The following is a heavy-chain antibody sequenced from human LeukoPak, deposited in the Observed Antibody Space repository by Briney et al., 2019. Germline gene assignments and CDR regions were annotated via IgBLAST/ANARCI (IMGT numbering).Heavy chain of an antibody. Sequence: GGSLRLSCAASGFTFSSYAMSWVRQAPGKGLEYVSGISSNGANTYYADSVKGRFIISRDNTKNTLYLQMNSLGGEDTAVYYCVKERTSGWYDFYQWGQGTLVTVSS. CDR1: GFTFSSYA. J-gene: IGHJ4*02. CDR3: VKERTSGWYDFYQ. CDR2: ISSNGANT. D-gene: IGHD6-19*01. V-gene: IGHV3-64D*06.